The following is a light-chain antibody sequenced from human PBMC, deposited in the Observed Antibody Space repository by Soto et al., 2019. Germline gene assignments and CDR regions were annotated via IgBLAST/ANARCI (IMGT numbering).Light chain of an antibody. CDR2: GAS. CDR1: QSVGSN. J-gene: IGKJ1*01. V-gene: IGKV3-15*01. CDR3: QQYNNWPPDRT. Sequence: EIVMTQSQATLSVSPGERATLSCRASQSVGSNLAWYQQRPGQAPRLLIYGASTRATGVPARFSGSGSGTEFTLTISSLQSEDFGIYFCQQYNNWPPDRTFGQGTKLEIK.